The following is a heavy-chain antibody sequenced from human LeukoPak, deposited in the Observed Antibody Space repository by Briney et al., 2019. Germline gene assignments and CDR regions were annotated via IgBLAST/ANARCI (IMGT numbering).Heavy chain of an antibody. J-gene: IGHJ4*02. V-gene: IGHV7-4-1*02. CDR2: INTNTRIP. CDR1: GYNFRKYD. Sequence: ASVKVSCKAPGYNFRKYDINWVRQAPGQGLEWMGWINTNTRIPTYGQGFTGRFVFSLDTSVTTAYLQINSLEAEDTAVYYCARNYADGEGRFGDWGQGTLVTVSS. CDR3: ARNYADGEGRFGD. D-gene: IGHD3-16*01.